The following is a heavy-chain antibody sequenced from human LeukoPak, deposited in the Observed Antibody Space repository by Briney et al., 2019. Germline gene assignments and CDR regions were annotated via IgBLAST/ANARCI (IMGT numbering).Heavy chain of an antibody. J-gene: IGHJ4*02. CDR1: GFTFSSYE. V-gene: IGHV3-48*03. Sequence: GGSLRLSCAASGFTFSSYEMNWVRQAPGKGLEWVSYISSSGSTIYYADSVKGRFTISRDNAKNSLYLQMNSLRAEDTAVYYCARDSHRFPMVRRGTQNGGDFDYWGQGTLVTVSS. CDR2: ISSSGSTI. CDR3: ARDSHRFPMVRRGTQNGGDFDY. D-gene: IGHD3-10*01.